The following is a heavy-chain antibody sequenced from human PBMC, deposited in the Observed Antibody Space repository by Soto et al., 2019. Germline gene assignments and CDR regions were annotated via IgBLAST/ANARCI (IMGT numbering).Heavy chain of an antibody. Sequence: SETLSLTCTVSGGSISSGGYYWSWIRQHPGKGLEWIGYIYYSGSTYYNPSLKSRVTISVDTSKNQFSLKLSSVTAADTAVYYCARDIFGDHCSSTSCYVYWGQGTLVTVSS. CDR1: GGSISSGGYY. CDR2: IYYSGST. CDR3: ARDIFGDHCSSTSCYVY. V-gene: IGHV4-31*03. J-gene: IGHJ4*02. D-gene: IGHD2-2*01.